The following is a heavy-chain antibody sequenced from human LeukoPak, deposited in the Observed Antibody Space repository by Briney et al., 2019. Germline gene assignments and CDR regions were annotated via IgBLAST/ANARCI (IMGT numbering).Heavy chain of an antibody. J-gene: IGHJ5*02. CDR1: GGSFSSYY. D-gene: IGHD3-10*01. V-gene: IGHV4-34*01. CDR2: INYSGSN. Sequence: AETPSLTCAVYGGSFSSYYWSWIRQPPGKGLEWVGEINYSGSNNYNPSLKKRVTISVDTSKIQFTLKLSSVTAGDTAVYYCARGSITMVRGSSDWFDPWGQGTLVTVSS. CDR3: ARGSITMVRGSSDWFDP.